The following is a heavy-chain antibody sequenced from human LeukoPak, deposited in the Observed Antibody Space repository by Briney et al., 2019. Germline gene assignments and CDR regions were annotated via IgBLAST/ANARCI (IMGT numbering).Heavy chain of an antibody. J-gene: IGHJ4*02. V-gene: IGHV4-59*01. D-gene: IGHD6-6*01. Sequence: SETLSLTCTVSGGSISSYHWSWIRQVPGQGLEWIGYIYYSGSSNYNPSLKSRVTISVDTSKNQFSLKLSSVTAADTAVYYCARGLAARQNYYFDYWGQGTLVTVSS. CDR2: IYYSGSS. CDR3: ARGLAARQNYYFDY. CDR1: GGSISSYH.